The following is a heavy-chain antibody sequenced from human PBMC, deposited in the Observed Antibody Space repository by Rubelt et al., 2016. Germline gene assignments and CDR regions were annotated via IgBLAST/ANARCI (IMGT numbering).Heavy chain of an antibody. CDR3: ATRRSTYGMDV. J-gene: IGHJ6*02. Sequence: QLQLQESGPGLVKPSETLSLTCSVSGGSITTSNYYWGWIRQPPGKGLEWIGSIYYTGNTYYNPSLKMRVTMSVDTSKNQFSLKLSSVTAADTAVYYCATRRSTYGMDVWGQGTTVTVSS. V-gene: IGHV4-39*01. D-gene: IGHD5/OR15-5a*01. CDR1: GGSITTSNYY. CDR2: IYYTGNT.